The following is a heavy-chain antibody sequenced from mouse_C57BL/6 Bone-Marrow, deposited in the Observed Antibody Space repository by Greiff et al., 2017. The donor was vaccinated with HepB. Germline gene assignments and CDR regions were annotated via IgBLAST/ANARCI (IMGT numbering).Heavy chain of an antibody. Sequence: EVHLVESGAELVRPGASVKLSCTASGFNIKDDYMHWVKQRPEQGLEWIGWIDPENGDTEYASKFHGKATITADTSSNTAYLQLSSLTSEDTAVYYCTTGYGSSSYWYFDVWGTGTTVTVSS. D-gene: IGHD1-1*01. J-gene: IGHJ1*03. V-gene: IGHV14-4*01. CDR1: GFNIKDDY. CDR2: IDPENGDT. CDR3: TTGYGSSSYWYFDV.